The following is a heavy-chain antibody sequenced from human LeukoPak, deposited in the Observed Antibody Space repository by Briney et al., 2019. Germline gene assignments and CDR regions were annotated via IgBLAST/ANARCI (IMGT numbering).Heavy chain of an antibody. J-gene: IGHJ5*01. CDR1: GYTFNNYW. Sequence: GGSLRLSCAASGYTFNNYWMNWVRQAPVKELEWVVAIKQDGSEKYYVDSVKGRFTISRDNAKNSLYLQMNSLRAEDTAVYYCARGGSYSWFDSWGQGTPVIVSS. V-gene: IGHV3-7*01. CDR2: IKQDGSEK. CDR3: ARGGSYSWFDS.